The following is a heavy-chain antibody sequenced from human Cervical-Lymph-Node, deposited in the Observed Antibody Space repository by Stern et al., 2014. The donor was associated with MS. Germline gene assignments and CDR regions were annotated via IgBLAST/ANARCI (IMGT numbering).Heavy chain of an antibody. V-gene: IGHV4-39*01. D-gene: IGHD3-22*01. J-gene: IGHJ3*02. Sequence: QVQLVESGPGLVKPSETLSLSCTVSGASISSSSFLWAWIRQPPGKGLEWIGNIYYSGKTYYNPSLGSRVTMSVDTSTNQFSLRLTSVTAADTAFYYCSTSSDYFSAPNAFDIWGQGTRVTVSS. CDR2: IYYSGKT. CDR1: GASISSSSFL. CDR3: STSSDYFSAPNAFDI.